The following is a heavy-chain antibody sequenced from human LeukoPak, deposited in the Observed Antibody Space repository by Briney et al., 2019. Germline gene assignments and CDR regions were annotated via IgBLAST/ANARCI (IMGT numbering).Heavy chain of an antibody. D-gene: IGHD6-13*01. CDR3: ARDSGIAALYHFDY. J-gene: IGHJ4*02. Sequence: PSETLSLTCTVSGGCISSSSYYWGWIRQLPGKGLEWIGSIYYGGSTYYNSSLKSRVTISVDTSKNQFSLKPSSVTAADTAVYYCARDSGIAALYHFDYWGQGTLVTVSS. CDR1: GGCISSSSYY. V-gene: IGHV4-39*07. CDR2: IYYGGST.